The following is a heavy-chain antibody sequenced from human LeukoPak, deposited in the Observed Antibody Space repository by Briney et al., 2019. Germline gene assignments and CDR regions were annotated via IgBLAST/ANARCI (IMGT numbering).Heavy chain of an antibody. CDR2: IMPIFDTA. D-gene: IGHD3-3*01. CDR3: AREEERIAIFGVTNSRFDY. Sequence: ASVKVSCKASGGTFSNYAISWVRQAPGQGLEWMGGIMPIFDTADYAQKFQGRITITADESTSTVYMEPSSLRSEDTAVYYCAREEERIAIFGVTNSRFDYWGQGTLVTVSS. J-gene: IGHJ4*02. CDR1: GGTFSNYA. V-gene: IGHV1-69*13.